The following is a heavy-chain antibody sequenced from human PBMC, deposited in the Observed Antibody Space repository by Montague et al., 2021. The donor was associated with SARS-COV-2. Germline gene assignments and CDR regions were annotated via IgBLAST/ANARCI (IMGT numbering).Heavy chain of an antibody. CDR1: GFRLSSYS. CDR2: FSGSSTKM. CDR3: ARDAGYNWNTEAYALDM. Sequence: RRLSCAASGFRLSSYSMNWVRQAPGKGLEWVSYFSGSSTKMNFADSVKGRFTISRDIAKNSLYLQMDSLTDEDTAVYYCARDAGYNWNTEAYALDMWGQGTIVVVSS. J-gene: IGHJ3*02. V-gene: IGHV3-48*02. D-gene: IGHD1/OR15-1a*01.